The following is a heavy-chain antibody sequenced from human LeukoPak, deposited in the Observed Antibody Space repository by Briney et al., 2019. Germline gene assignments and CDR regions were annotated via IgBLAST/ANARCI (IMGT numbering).Heavy chain of an antibody. CDR1: GFTFSSYA. Sequence: PGGSLRLSCAASGFTFSSYAMSWVRQAPGKGLEWVAAISGSGGSTYYADSVKGRFTISRDYSKNTLYLQMNSLRAEDTAVYYCAKYGDYDPYYGMDVWGQGTTVTVSS. D-gene: IGHD4-17*01. V-gene: IGHV3-23*01. CDR3: AKYGDYDPYYGMDV. CDR2: ISGSGGST. J-gene: IGHJ6*02.